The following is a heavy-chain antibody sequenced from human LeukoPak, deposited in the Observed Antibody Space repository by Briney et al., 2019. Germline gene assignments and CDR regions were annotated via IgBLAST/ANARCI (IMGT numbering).Heavy chain of an antibody. CDR1: GFIFSTYA. V-gene: IGHV3-23*01. J-gene: IGHJ4*02. D-gene: IGHD6-13*01. CDR2: ISSSVAS. Sequence: GGSLRLSCVASGFIFSTYAVSWVRQAPGKGLEWVSGISSSVASYYAASVKGRFTISRDNSKNTVFLQMDTLRAEDTAIYYCAKGMAPSGHPAFDSWGQGILVTVSS. CDR3: AKGMAPSGHPAFDS.